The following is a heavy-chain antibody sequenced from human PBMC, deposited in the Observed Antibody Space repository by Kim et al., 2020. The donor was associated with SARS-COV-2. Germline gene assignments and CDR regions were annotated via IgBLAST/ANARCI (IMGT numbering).Heavy chain of an antibody. V-gene: IGHV3-7*03. D-gene: IGHD7-27*01. CDR2: IKQDGSEK. Sequence: GGSLRLSCAASGFTFSSYWMSWVRQAPGKGLEWVANIKQDGSEKYYVDSVKGRFTISRDNAKNSLYLQMNSLRAEDTAVYYCANLGTRDAFDIWGQGTMVTVSS. CDR1: GFTFSSYW. CDR3: ANLGTRDAFDI. J-gene: IGHJ3*02.